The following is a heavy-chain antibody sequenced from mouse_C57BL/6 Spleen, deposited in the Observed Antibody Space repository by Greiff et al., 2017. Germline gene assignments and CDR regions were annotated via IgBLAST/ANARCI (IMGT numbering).Heavy chain of an antibody. CDR2: ISSGSSTI. Sequence: EVQLQESGGGLVKPGGSLKLSCAASGFTFSDYGMHWVRQAPEKGLEWVAYISSGSSTINYADTVKGRFTISRDNATNTLFLQMTSLRSEDTAMYYCARRRGYAMDYWGQGTSVTVSS. J-gene: IGHJ4*01. CDR1: GFTFSDYG. V-gene: IGHV5-17*01. CDR3: ARRRGYAMDY.